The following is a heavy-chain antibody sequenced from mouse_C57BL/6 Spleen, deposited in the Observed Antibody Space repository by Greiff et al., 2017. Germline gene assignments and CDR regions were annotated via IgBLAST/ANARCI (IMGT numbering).Heavy chain of an antibody. V-gene: IGHV1-50*01. CDR1: GYTFTSYW. D-gene: IGHD1-1*01. Sequence: QVQLQQPGAELVKPGASVKLSCKASGYTFTSYWMQWVKQRPGQGLEWIGEIDPSDSYTNYKQKFKGKATLTVDTSSSTAYMQLSSLTSEDSAVYYCAITTVVAPYAMDYWGQGTSVTVSS. CDR3: AITTVVAPYAMDY. CDR2: IDPSDSYT. J-gene: IGHJ4*01.